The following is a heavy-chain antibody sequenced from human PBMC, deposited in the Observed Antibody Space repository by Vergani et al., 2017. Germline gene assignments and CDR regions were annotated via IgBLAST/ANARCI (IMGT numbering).Heavy chain of an antibody. D-gene: IGHD1-7*01. CDR2: IWYDGSRR. Sequence: QVQLVESGGGVVQPGRSLRLSCAASGFRFSSYGMNWVRQAPGKGLEWVAVIWYDGSRRDYGESVKGRFTISRDNSKNMVYIQMNSLRPEDTAVYYCVKGKGTFENWGQGTLVTVSS. J-gene: IGHJ4*02. CDR1: GFRFSSYG. V-gene: IGHV3-33*06. CDR3: VKGKGTFEN.